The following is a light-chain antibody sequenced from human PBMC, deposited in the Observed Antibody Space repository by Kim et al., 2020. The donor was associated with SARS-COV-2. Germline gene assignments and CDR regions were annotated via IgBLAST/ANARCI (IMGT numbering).Light chain of an antibody. J-gene: IGKJ2*01. V-gene: IGKV1-9*01. CDR2: AAS. Sequence: SASVGDRVTITCRASQGISSYLAWYQQKPGQAPKLLIYAASTLQSGVPSRFSGSGSGTEFTLTISSLQPEDFATYYCQQLNSYPYTFGQGTKLDI. CDR3: QQLNSYPYT. CDR1: QGISSY.